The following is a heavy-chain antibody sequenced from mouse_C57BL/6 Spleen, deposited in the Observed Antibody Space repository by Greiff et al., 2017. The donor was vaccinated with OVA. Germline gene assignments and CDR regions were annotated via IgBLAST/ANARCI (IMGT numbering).Heavy chain of an antibody. Sequence: VQLQESGAELVRPGASVTLSCKASGYTFTDYEMHWVKQTPVHGLEWIGAIDPETGGTASNQKFKGKAILTADKSSSTAYMELRSLTSEYSDVYYCTREGYYDYEDAMDYWGQGTSVTVSS. J-gene: IGHJ4*01. D-gene: IGHD2-4*01. CDR3: TREGYYDYEDAMDY. CDR2: IDPETGGT. V-gene: IGHV1-15*01. CDR1: GYTFTDYE.